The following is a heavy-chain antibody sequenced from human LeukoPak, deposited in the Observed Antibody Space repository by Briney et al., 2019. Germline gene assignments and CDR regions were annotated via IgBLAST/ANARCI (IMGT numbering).Heavy chain of an antibody. CDR2: INPNSGGT. CDR3: ARVYVVYYNWNAFDY. V-gene: IGHV1-2*02. Sequence: ASVKVSCKASGYTFTGYYMHWARQAPGQGLEWMGWINPNSGGTNYAQKFQGRVTMTRDTSISTAYMELSRLRSDDTAVYYCARVYVVYYNWNAFDYWGQGTLVTVSS. J-gene: IGHJ4*02. D-gene: IGHD1-20*01. CDR1: GYTFTGYY.